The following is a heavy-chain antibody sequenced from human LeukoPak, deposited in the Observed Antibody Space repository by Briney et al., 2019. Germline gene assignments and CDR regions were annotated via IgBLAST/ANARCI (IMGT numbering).Heavy chain of an antibody. CDR1: GFTFSSYE. Sequence: PGGSLRLSCAASGFTFSSYEMNWVRQAPGKGLEWVSYISSSGSAIYYADSVKGRFTISRDNAKNSLYLQMNSLRAEDTAVYYCARWGTYGFDYWGQGTLVTVSS. CDR3: ARWGTYGFDY. V-gene: IGHV3-48*03. CDR2: ISSSGSAI. J-gene: IGHJ4*02. D-gene: IGHD1-1*01.